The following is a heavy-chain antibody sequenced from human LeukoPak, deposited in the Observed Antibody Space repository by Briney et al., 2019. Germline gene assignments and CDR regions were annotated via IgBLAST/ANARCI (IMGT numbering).Heavy chain of an antibody. J-gene: IGHJ3*02. V-gene: IGHV1-18*01. CDR3: ARRDGYCSSTSCYNAFDI. CDR1: GYTFTSYG. CDR2: ISAYNGNT. D-gene: IGHD2-2*02. Sequence: ASVKVSCKASGYTFTSYGINWVRQAPGQGLEWMGWISAYNGNTNYAQKLQGRVTMTTDTSTSTAYMELRSLRSDDTAVYYCARRDGYCSSTSCYNAFDIWGQGTMVTVSS.